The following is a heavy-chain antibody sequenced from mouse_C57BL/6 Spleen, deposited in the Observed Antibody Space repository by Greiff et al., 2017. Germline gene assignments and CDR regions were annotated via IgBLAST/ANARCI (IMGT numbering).Heavy chain of an antibody. V-gene: IGHV1-18*01. CDR3: ARRDGYYVSWFAY. J-gene: IGHJ3*01. CDR2: INPNNGGT. CDR1: GYTFTDYN. D-gene: IGHD2-3*01. Sequence: VQLKQSGPELVKPGASVKIPCKASGYTFTDYNMDWVKQSHGKSLEWIGDINPNNGGTIYNQKFKGKATLTVDKSSSTAYMELRSLTSEDTAVYYCARRDGYYVSWFAYWGQGTLVTVSA.